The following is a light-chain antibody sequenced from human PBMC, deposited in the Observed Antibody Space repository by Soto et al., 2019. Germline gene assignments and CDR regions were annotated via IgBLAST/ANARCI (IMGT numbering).Light chain of an antibody. CDR1: SSDVGTYNL. V-gene: IGLV2-23*02. CDR2: AVS. Sequence: QSVLTQPASVSGSPGQSITISCTGTSSDVGTYNLVSWYQQHPGKAPKLMIYAVSKRPSGVSNRFSGSKSGNTASLTISGLQAEDEADYYCCSYAGSSTGVFGGGTQLTVL. CDR3: CSYAGSSTGV. J-gene: IGLJ2*01.